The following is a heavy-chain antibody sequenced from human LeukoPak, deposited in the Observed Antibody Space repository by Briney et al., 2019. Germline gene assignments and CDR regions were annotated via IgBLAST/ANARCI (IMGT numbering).Heavy chain of an antibody. CDR1: GYTFTSYG. CDR3: AAASLAAAAGLDAFDI. J-gene: IGHJ3*02. Sequence: ASVKVSCKASGYTFTSYGISWVRQAPGQGLEWMGWISAYNGNTNYAQKLQGRVTMTTDTSTSTAYMELSSLRSEDTAVYYCAAASLAAAAGLDAFDIWGQGTMVTVSS. CDR2: ISAYNGNT. D-gene: IGHD6-13*01. V-gene: IGHV1-18*01.